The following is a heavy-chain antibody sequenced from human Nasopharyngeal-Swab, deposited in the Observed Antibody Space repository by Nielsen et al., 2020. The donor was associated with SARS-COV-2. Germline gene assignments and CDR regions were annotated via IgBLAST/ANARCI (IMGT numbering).Heavy chain of an antibody. CDR3: ARDEGAHNS. Sequence: SQTLSLTCAISGDSVSNDRVAWNWTRQPPREGLEWLGRTYYRSEWYNDYAVSVKSRITIKPDPSTNQFSLQLNSVTPEDTAVYYCARDEGAHNSWGQGTLVTVSS. D-gene: IGHD3-16*01. CDR1: GDSVSNDRVA. CDR2: TYYRSEWYN. J-gene: IGHJ4*02. V-gene: IGHV6-1*01.